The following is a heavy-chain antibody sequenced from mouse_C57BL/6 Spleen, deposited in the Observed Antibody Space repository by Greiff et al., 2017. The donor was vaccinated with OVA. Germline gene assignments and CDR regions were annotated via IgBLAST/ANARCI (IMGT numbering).Heavy chain of an antibody. Sequence: EVKLVESGGGLVKPGGSLKLSCAASGFTFSDYGMHWVRQAPEKGLEWVAYISSGSSTIYYADTVKGRFTISRDNAKNTLFLQMTSLRSEDTAMYYCAKLGRTWYFDVWGTGTTVTVSS. CDR2: ISSGSSTI. V-gene: IGHV5-17*01. CDR3: AKLGRTWYFDV. CDR1: GFTFSDYG. D-gene: IGHD4-1*01. J-gene: IGHJ1*03.